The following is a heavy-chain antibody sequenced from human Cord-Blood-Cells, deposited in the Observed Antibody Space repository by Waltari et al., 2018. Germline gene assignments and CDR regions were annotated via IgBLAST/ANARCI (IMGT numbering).Heavy chain of an antibody. J-gene: IGHJ3*02. V-gene: IGHV4-59*01. Sequence: QVQLHESGPGLVKPSDTLALTSTVSGGSISSYDWSCMRKPPGKGLEWIGYIDYSRSTNYNPSLKSRVTISVDTSKNQFSLKLSSVTAADTAVYYCAREPQYCTNGVCYHDAFDIWGQGTMVTVSS. CDR3: AREPQYCTNGVCYHDAFDI. CDR2: IDYSRST. CDR1: GGSISSYD. D-gene: IGHD2-8*01.